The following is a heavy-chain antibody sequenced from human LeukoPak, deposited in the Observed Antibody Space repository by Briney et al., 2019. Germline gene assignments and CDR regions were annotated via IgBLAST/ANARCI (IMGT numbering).Heavy chain of an antibody. CDR3: AGHRRRDFSSQDAFDI. CDR1: GGSISSYY. J-gene: IGHJ3*02. D-gene: IGHD2-2*01. Sequence: SETLSLTCTVSGGSISSYYWSWIRQPPGKGLEWIGYIYYSGSTNYNPSLKSRVTISVDTSKNQFSLKLSSVTAADTAVYYCAGHRRRDFSSQDAFDIWGQGTMVTVSS. V-gene: IGHV4-59*08. CDR2: IYYSGST.